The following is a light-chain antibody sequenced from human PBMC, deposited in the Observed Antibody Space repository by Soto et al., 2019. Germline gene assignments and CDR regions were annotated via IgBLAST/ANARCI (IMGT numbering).Light chain of an antibody. Sequence: EIVMTQSPATLSVSPGERATLSCRASQSVSSNIAWYQRKPGQAPRLLIYGASTRATGVPARFSGSGSGTEFTLTISSLQSEDFAVYLCQQYNDWPYTFGQGTKLEIK. J-gene: IGKJ2*01. V-gene: IGKV3-15*01. CDR1: QSVSSN. CDR3: QQYNDWPYT. CDR2: GAS.